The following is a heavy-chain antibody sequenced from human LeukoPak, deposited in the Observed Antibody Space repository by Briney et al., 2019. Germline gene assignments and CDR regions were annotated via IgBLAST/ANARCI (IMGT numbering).Heavy chain of an antibody. CDR1: GFTFSSNA. Sequence: GGSLRLSCAASGFTFSSNAMTWVRQTPGKGLEWVSFISGDADKVYHADSVRGRFTVSGDNSKNTVYLQMSSLTAADTAVYYCAKDRSIGTYYTFDRWGQGTLVTVSS. CDR3: AKDRSIGTYYTFDR. D-gene: IGHD1-26*01. V-gene: IGHV3-23*01. CDR2: ISGDADKV. J-gene: IGHJ4*02.